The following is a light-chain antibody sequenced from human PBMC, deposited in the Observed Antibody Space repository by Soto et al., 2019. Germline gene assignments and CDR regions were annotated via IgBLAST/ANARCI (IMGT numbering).Light chain of an antibody. V-gene: IGKV3D-15*01. CDR1: YTVGTN. J-gene: IGKJ1*01. CDR3: QQYNKWPPRT. CDR2: GAS. Sequence: IVLTQFPAALSVSPGERATLSCWASYTVGTNLAWYQQKPGQAPRLLIYGASSRATGIPDRFSGSGSGTDFTLTIGRLEPEDFAVYYCQQYNKWPPRTLGQGNKV.